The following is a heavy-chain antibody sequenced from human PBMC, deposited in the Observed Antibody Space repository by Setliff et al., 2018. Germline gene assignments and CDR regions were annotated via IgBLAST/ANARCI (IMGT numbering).Heavy chain of an antibody. Sequence: ASVNVSCKASGYTFSDYYMHWIRQAPGQGPEWMGCINPNTGGTRFAQKFQFGVTMTAXXXIXTXXXXXXXXXXXXXXXXXXARXRGDYYDSSGFNDAFDIWGQGTMVTVSS. V-gene: IGHV1-2*02. CDR2: INPNTGGT. J-gene: IGHJ3*02. CDR1: GYTFSDYY. CDR3: ARXRGDYYDSSGFNDAFDI. D-gene: IGHD3-22*01.